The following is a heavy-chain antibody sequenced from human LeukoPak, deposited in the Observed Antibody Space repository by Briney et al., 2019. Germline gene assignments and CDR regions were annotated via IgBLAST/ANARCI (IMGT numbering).Heavy chain of an antibody. V-gene: IGHV1-2*02. Sequence: ASVKVSCKASGYTFTGYYMHWVRQAPGQGLEWMGWINPNSGGTNYAQKFQGRVTMTRDTSISTACMELSRLRSDDTAVYYCARDRPTRRDGYNYDYWGQGTLVTVPS. CDR3: ARDRPTRRDGYNYDY. CDR2: INPNSGGT. J-gene: IGHJ4*02. D-gene: IGHD5-24*01. CDR1: GYTFTGYY.